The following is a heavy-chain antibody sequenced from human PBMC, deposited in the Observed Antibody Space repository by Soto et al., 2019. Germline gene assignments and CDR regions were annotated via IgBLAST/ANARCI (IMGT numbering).Heavy chain of an antibody. CDR3: ASTTVALDAFDI. CDR2: ISSSSSYI. Sequence: GGSLRLSCAASGFTFSSYSMNWVRQAPGKGLEWVSSISSSSSYIYYADSVKGRFTISRDNAKNSLYLQMNSLRAEDTAVYYCASTTVALDAFDIWGQGTMVTVSS. J-gene: IGHJ3*02. D-gene: IGHD6-19*01. CDR1: GFTFSSYS. V-gene: IGHV3-21*01.